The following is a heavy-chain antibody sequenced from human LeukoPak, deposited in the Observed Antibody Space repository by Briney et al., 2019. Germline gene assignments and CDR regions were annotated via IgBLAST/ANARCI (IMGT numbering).Heavy chain of an antibody. CDR2: IYYSGTT. J-gene: IGHJ4*02. V-gene: IGHV4-59*12. D-gene: IGHD1-26*01. CDR3: ARGGTTGGSYLNFNY. Sequence: SETLSLTCTVSGGSISNYYWSWIRQPPGKGLEWIGYIYYSGTTNYNPSLKSRVTISVDTSKNQFSLKLSSVTAADTAVYYCARGGTTGGSYLNFNYWGQGTLVTVSS. CDR1: GGSISNYY.